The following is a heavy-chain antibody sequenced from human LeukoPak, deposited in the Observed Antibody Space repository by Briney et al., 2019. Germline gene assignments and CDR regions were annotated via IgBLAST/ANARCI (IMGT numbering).Heavy chain of an antibody. D-gene: IGHD5-18*01. J-gene: IGHJ4*02. Sequence: PSGGSLRLSCAASGFNFSSYWMHWVRQAPGKGLEWVSAITASGGNTYYADSVKGRFTISRDNSKNTLYLQVNSLRAEDTAVYYCAKGNGYSYGRYYFDYWGQGTLVTVSS. CDR2: ITASGGNT. CDR3: AKGNGYSYGRYYFDY. V-gene: IGHV3-23*01. CDR1: GFNFSSYW.